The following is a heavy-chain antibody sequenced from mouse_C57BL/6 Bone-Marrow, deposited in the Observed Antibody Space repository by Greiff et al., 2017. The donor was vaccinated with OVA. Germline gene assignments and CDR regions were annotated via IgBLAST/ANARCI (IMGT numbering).Heavy chain of an antibody. CDR1: GFTFSDYG. J-gene: IGHJ2*01. CDR3: ARFFWDEGDYCDY. V-gene: IGHV5-17*01. CDR2: ISSGSSTI. D-gene: IGHD4-1*01. Sequence: EVKLVESGGGLVKPGGSLKLSCAASGFTFSDYGMHWVRQAPEKGLEWVAYISSGSSTIYYADTVKGRFTISRDNAKNTLFLQMTSLRSEDTAMYYGARFFWDEGDYCDYWGQGTTLTVA.